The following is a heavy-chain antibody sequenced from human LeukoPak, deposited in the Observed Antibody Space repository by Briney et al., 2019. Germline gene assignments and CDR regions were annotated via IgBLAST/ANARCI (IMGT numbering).Heavy chain of an antibody. V-gene: IGHV4-31*03. CDR3: VGSSGYYAEFDY. Sequence: SQTLSLTCTVSGGSISSGGYYWGWIRQHPGKGLEWIGYIYYSGSTYYNPSLKSRVTISVDTSKNQFSLKLSSVTAADTAVYYCVGSSGYYAEFDYWGQGTLVTVSS. CDR2: IYYSGST. CDR1: GGSISSGGYY. J-gene: IGHJ4*02. D-gene: IGHD3-22*01.